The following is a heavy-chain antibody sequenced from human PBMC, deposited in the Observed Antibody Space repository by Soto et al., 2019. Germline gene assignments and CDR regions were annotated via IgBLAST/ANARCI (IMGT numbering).Heavy chain of an antibody. CDR3: AKDLRRTSGWYFAGFDY. J-gene: IGHJ4*02. V-gene: IGHV3-23*01. CDR1: GFTFSRYA. Sequence: EVQLLESGGGLVQPGGSLRLSCAASGFTFSRYAMSWVRQAPGKGLEWVSAISGSGGTTYYADSVKGRFTISRDKSKNTLYLQMSSLIAEDAAVYYRAKDLRRTSGWYFAGFDYWGQGTLVTVSS. CDR2: ISGSGGTT. D-gene: IGHD6-19*01.